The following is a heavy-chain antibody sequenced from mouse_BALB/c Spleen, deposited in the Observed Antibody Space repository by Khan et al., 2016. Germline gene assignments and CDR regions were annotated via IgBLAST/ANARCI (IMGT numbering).Heavy chain of an antibody. J-gene: IGHJ4*01. D-gene: IGHD2-4*01. V-gene: IGHV14-3*02. CDR2: IDPANGNT. CDR3: ARSSYDYDAVDD. CDR1: GFNIKDTY. Sequence: VQLQQSGAEFVKPGASVKLSCTASGFNIKDTYMHWVKQRPEQGLEWIGRIDPANGNTKYDPKFQGKATVTADTSSNTAYLQLSSLTSEDTAVSYCARSSYDYDAVDDWGQGNSVNISS.